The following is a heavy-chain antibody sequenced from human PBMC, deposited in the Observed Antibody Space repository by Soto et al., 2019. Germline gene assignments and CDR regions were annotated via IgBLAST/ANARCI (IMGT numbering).Heavy chain of an antibody. V-gene: IGHV4-34*01. CDR1: GGSFSGYY. CDR3: AREQDWTTDY. CDR2: INHSGST. D-gene: IGHD1-1*01. J-gene: IGHJ4*02. Sequence: PSETLSLTCAVYGGSFSGYYWNWIRQPPGKGLEWIGEINHSGSTNYNPSLKSRVTISVDTSKNQFSLKLSSVTAADTAVYYCAREQDWTTDYWGQGTLVTVS.